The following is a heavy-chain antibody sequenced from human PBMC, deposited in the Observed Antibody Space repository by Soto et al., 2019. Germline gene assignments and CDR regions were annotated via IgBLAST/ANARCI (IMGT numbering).Heavy chain of an antibody. J-gene: IGHJ3*02. CDR3: AKPPKPGDIVVVVAATPWGPFDI. CDR1: GFTFSSYA. Sequence: GGSLRLSCAASGFTFSSYAMSWVRQAPGKGLEWVSAISGSGGSTYYGDSVKGRFTISRDNSKNTLYLQMNSLRAEDTAVYYSAKPPKPGDIVVVVAATPWGPFDIWGQGTMVTVSS. V-gene: IGHV3-23*01. D-gene: IGHD2-15*01. CDR2: ISGSGGST.